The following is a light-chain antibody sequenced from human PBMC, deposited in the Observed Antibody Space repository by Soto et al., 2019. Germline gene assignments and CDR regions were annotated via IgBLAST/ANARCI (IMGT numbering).Light chain of an antibody. CDR1: SSDVGGYNY. V-gene: IGLV2-14*03. Sequence: QSVLTQPAPVSGSPGQSITISCTGTSSDVGGYNYVSWYQQHPGRAPKLIIYDVTNRPSGISNRFSGSKSGNTASLTISGLQTEDEADYYCISFTSRHIYVFGTGTKVTVL. CDR3: ISFTSRHIYV. CDR2: DVT. J-gene: IGLJ1*01.